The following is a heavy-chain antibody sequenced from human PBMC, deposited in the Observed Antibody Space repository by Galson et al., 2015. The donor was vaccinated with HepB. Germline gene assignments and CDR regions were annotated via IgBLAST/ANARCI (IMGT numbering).Heavy chain of an antibody. CDR1: GFSFNCFP. CDR2: ISYTVSYT. D-gene: IGHD4-17*01. V-gene: IGHV3-30-3*02. Sequence: ALLLACAAAGFSFNCFPMHWVRQAPGEALEWMAVISYTVSYTHYADFGKGRFTTSRDNYKHVLYLQMNSPRVEDKALYYCVRPRGEGAGDYQNWYFDLWGRGTRVTVSS. J-gene: IGHJ2*01. CDR3: VRPRGEGAGDYQNWYFDL.